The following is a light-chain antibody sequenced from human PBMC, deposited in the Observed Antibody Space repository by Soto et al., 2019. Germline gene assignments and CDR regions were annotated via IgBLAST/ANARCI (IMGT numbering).Light chain of an antibody. J-gene: IGKJ2*01. Sequence: DIVLTQSPGTLSLSPGERATLSCRASQSVSSSYLAWYQQKPGQAPRLLIYGASSRATGIPDRFSGSGSGTDFTLTISRLEPEDFAVYYCQQDGRSPMYTFGQGTKLEI. V-gene: IGKV3-20*01. CDR1: QSVSSSY. CDR3: QQDGRSPMYT. CDR2: GAS.